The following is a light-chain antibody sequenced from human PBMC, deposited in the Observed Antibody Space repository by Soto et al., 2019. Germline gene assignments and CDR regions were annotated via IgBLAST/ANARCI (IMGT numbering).Light chain of an antibody. V-gene: IGKV1-12*01. Sequence: DIQMTQSPSTLSASVGDRVTITCRASQSISSWLAWYQQKPGKAPKLLIYAASSLQSGVPSRFSGSGSGTDFTLTISSLQPEDFATYYCQQANSSWTFGQGTKVDIK. J-gene: IGKJ1*01. CDR3: QQANSSWT. CDR2: AAS. CDR1: QSISSW.